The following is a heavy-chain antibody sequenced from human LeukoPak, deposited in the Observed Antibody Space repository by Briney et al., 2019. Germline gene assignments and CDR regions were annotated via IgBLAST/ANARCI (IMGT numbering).Heavy chain of an antibody. CDR3: AGQKDPRPIDY. V-gene: IGHV1-2*02. Sequence: ASVKVSCRASGYTSIAYYMHWVRQAPGQGLEWMGWINPSSGGTNYAQKFQGRVTMTRDTSISTAYMELSELRSDDTAVYYCAGQKDPRPIDYWGQGTLITVSS. CDR2: INPSSGGT. J-gene: IGHJ4*02. CDR1: GYTSIAYY.